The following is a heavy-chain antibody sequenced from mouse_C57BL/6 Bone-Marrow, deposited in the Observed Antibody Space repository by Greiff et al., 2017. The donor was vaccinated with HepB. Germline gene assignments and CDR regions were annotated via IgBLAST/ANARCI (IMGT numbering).Heavy chain of an antibody. CDR3: AREGGFPFAY. V-gene: IGHV1-69*01. CDR2: IDPSDSYT. CDR1: GYTFTSYW. Sequence: QVHVKQPGAELVMPGASVKLSCKASGYTFTSYWMHWVKQRPGQGLEWIGEIDPSDSYTNYNQKFKGKSTLTVDKSSSTAYMQLSSLTSEDSAVYYCAREGGFPFAYWGQGTLVTVSA. J-gene: IGHJ3*01.